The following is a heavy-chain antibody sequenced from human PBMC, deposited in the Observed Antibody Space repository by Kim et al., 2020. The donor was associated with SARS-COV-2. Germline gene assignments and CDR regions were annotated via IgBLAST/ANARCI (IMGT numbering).Heavy chain of an antibody. CDR3: AREIAAAGPPTSYYGMDV. CDR2: INAGNGNT. D-gene: IGHD6-13*01. J-gene: IGHJ6*02. CDR1: GYTFTSYA. Sequence: ASVKVSCKASGYTFTSYAMHWVRQAPGQRLEWMGWINAGNGNTKYSQKFQGRVTITRDTYASTAYMELSSLRSEDTAVYYCAREIAAAGPPTSYYGMDVWGQGTTVTVSS. V-gene: IGHV1-3*01.